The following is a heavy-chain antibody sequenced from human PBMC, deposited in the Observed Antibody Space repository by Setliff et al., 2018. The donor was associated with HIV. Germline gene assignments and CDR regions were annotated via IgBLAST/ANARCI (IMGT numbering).Heavy chain of an antibody. D-gene: IGHD3-22*01. CDR1: RFMFSTYA. J-gene: IGHJ4*02. Sequence: GESLKISCVASRFMFSTYAMYWVRQAPGKGLEWVALISFDGRNQYYAASVKGRFIISRDNSKNTLFLQMNSLTPEDTGVYYCARGHYDTSAPDYWGQGTLVTVSS. CDR3: ARGHYDTSAPDY. CDR2: ISFDGRNQ. V-gene: IGHV3-30*04.